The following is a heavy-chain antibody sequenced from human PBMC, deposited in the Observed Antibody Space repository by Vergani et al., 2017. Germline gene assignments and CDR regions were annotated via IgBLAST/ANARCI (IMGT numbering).Heavy chain of an antibody. CDR2: IYHSGST. CDR3: ARXDILTGYYTPYFDY. V-gene: IGHV4-38-2*01. CDR1: GYSISSGYY. J-gene: IGHJ4*02. Sequence: QVQLQESGPGLVKPSETLFLTCDVSGYSISSGYYWGWIRQPPGKGLEWIGSIYHSGSTYYNPSLKSRVTISVDTSKNQFSLKLSSVTAADTAVYYCARXDILTGYYTPYFDYWGQGTLVTVSS. D-gene: IGHD3-9*01.